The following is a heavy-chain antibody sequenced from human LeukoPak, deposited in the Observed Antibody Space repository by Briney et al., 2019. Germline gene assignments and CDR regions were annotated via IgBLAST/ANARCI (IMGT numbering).Heavy chain of an antibody. V-gene: IGHV3-30*18. D-gene: IGHD1-14*01. Sequence: GRSLRLSCAASGFTFSSYGMHWVRQAPGKGLEWVAVISYDGSNKYYADSVKGRFTISRDNSKNTLYLQMNSLRAEDTAVYYCAKDRGREPPNDYYYGMDVWGQGTTVTVSS. CDR3: AKDRGREPPNDYYYGMDV. CDR2: ISYDGSNK. J-gene: IGHJ6*02. CDR1: GFTFSSYG.